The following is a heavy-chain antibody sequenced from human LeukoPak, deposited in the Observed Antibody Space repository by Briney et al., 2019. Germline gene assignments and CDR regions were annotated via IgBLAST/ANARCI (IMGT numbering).Heavy chain of an antibody. D-gene: IGHD3-22*01. CDR2: IYSGGIT. Sequence: GGSLRLSCAASGFTVSTNYMSWVRQAPGKGLEWVSLIYSGGITQYADSVKGRFTISRDNSKNTLYLQMTSLRAEDTAVYHCARDGYYDSSGYRKHDGFDIWGQGILVTVSS. J-gene: IGHJ3*02. CDR3: ARDGYYDSSGYRKHDGFDI. CDR1: GFTVSTNY. V-gene: IGHV3-66*01.